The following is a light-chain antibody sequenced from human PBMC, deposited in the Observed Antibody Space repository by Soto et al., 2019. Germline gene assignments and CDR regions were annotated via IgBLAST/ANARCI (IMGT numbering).Light chain of an antibody. V-gene: IGLV2-14*01. CDR3: SSYTTISEI. J-gene: IGLJ2*01. Sequence: QSALTQPASVSGSPGQSITISCTGTSSDVGGYNYVSWYQQHPGKAPKLMIYEVSNRPSGVSNRFSGSKSGNTASLTISGLQAEDEADYYCSSYTTISEIFGGGTKVTVL. CDR1: SSDVGGYNY. CDR2: EVS.